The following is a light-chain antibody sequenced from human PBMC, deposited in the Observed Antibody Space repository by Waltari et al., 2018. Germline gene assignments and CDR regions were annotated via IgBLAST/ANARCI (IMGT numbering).Light chain of an antibody. CDR3: HHYYSTPRT. CDR2: WAS. Sequence: DIVMTHSPDSLAVSLGERATINCKSSQSLLYTSNNKNYLAWYQQKPGQPPKLLIYWASTRESGVPDRFSGSGSGTDFTLTISSLQAEDVAVYYCHHYYSTPRTFGQGTKVEIK. V-gene: IGKV4-1*01. CDR1: QSLLYTSNNKNY. J-gene: IGKJ1*01.